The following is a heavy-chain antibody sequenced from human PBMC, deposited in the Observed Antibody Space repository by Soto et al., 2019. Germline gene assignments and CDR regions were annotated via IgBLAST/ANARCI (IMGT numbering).Heavy chain of an antibody. Sequence: GGSLRLSCAASGFTFSSYWMSWVRQAPGKGLEWVANIKQDGSEKYYVDSVKGRFTISRDNAKNSLYLQMNSLRAEDTAVYYCAREGIMLVTYFDYWGQGTLVTVSS. CDR2: IKQDGSEK. CDR3: AREGIMLVTYFDY. V-gene: IGHV3-7*01. D-gene: IGHD3-22*01. CDR1: GFTFSSYW. J-gene: IGHJ4*02.